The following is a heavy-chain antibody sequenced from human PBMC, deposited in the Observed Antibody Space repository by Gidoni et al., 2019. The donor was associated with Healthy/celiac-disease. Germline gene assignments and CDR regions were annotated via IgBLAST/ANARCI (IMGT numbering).Heavy chain of an antibody. CDR2: ISYDGSNK. J-gene: IGHJ4*02. CDR1: GFTFSSYG. D-gene: IGHD3-16*01. Sequence: QVQLVESGGGVVQPGRSLRLPCAASGFTFSSYGMHWVRQAPGKGLEWVAVISYDGSNKYYADSVKGRFTISRDNSKNTLYLQMNSLRAEDTAVYYCAKANGGYWGQGTLVTVSS. CDR3: AKANGGY. V-gene: IGHV3-30*18.